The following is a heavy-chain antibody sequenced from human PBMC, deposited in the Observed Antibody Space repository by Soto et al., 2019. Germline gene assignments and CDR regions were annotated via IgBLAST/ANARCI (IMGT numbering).Heavy chain of an antibody. J-gene: IGHJ5*02. CDR1: GYTFTSYY. V-gene: IGHV1-46*03. Sequence: ASVKVSCKASGYTFTSYYMHWVRQAPGQGLEWMGIINPSGGSTSYAQKFQGRVTMTRDTSTSTVYMELSSLRSEDTAVYYCARDLWNYDFWSGYSPHWFDPWGQGTLVTVSS. D-gene: IGHD3-3*01. CDR2: INPSGGST. CDR3: ARDLWNYDFWSGYSPHWFDP.